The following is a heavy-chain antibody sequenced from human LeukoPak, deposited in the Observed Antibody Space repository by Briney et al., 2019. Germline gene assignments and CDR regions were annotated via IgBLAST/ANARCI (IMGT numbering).Heavy chain of an antibody. J-gene: IGHJ4*02. CDR2: MNGDGSTT. CDR1: GFPFSNHW. Sequence: GGSLRLSCAASGFPFSNHWMHWVRQAPGKGLVWVAYMNGDGSTTDFADSVKGRFTISRDNGKNTLYLQMNSLRADDTAVYYCVRGDWGSGYWGQGTLVTVSS. V-gene: IGHV3-74*01. CDR3: VRGDWGSGY. D-gene: IGHD7-27*01.